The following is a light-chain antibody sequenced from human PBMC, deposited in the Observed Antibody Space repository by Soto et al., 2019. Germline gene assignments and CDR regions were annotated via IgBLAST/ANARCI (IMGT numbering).Light chain of an antibody. Sequence: SVMTQPPSGSGTPEQRVTISCSGSSSNIGSNTVNWYQQLPGTAPKLLIYSNNQRPSGVPDRFSGSKSGTSASLAIRGLQSEDEADYYCAAWDDSLNGYVFGTGTKVTVL. CDR2: SNN. V-gene: IGLV1-44*01. J-gene: IGLJ1*01. CDR1: SSNIGSNT. CDR3: AAWDDSLNGYV.